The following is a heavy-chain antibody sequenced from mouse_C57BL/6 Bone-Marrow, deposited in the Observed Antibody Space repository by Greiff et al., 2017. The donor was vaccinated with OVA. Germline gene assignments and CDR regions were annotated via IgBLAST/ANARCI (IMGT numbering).Heavy chain of an antibody. CDR2: IDPSDSYT. V-gene: IGHV1-69*01. J-gene: IGHJ3*01. CDR3: ASGTPAWFAY. CDR1: GYTFTSYW. Sequence: VKLQQPGAELVMPGASVKLSCKASGYTFTSYWMHWVKQRPGQGLEWIGEIDPSDSYTNYNQKFKGKSTLTVDKSSSTAYMQLSSLTSEDSAVYYCASGTPAWFAYWGQGTLVTVSA. D-gene: IGHD4-1*01.